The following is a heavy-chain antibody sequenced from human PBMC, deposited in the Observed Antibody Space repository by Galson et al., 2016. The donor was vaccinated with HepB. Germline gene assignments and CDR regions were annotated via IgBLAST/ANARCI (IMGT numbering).Heavy chain of an antibody. J-gene: IGHJ3*02. D-gene: IGHD6-13*01. V-gene: IGHV4-59*01. CDR3: ARDRGIAAVGDDPFEI. CDR1: GGSMRNYH. Sequence: LSLTCTVSGGSMRNYHWSWIRQPPGKGPECIGYMYYSGSPKYNPSLKSRVTMLVDTSKNQLYLKLTSVTAADTAVYYCARDRGIAAVGDDPFEIWGQGTMVTVSS. CDR2: MYYSGSP.